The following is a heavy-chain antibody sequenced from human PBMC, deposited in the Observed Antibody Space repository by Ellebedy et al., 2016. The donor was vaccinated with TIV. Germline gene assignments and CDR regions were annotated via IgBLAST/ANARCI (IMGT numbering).Heavy chain of an antibody. J-gene: IGHJ4*02. V-gene: IGHV4-59*08. CDR3: ARHSQYCGGGSCHHFDY. CDR2: IHYSGTT. CDR1: AGSINGYY. D-gene: IGHD2-15*01. Sequence: MPGGSLRLSCTVSAGSINGYYWSRIRQPPGKGMEWIAYIHYSGTTKYNYSLKSRATISVDTSKNQFSLKLTSVTAADTAIYYCARHSQYCGGGSCHHFDYWGQGTLVTVSS.